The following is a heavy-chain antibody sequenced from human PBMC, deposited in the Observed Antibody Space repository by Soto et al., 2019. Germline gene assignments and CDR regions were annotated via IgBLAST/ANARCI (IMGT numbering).Heavy chain of an antibody. Sequence: ASVKVSCKASGYTFTSYDINWVRQATGQGLEWMGWMNPNSGNTGYAQQFQGRVTMTRNTSISTAYMELGSLRSEDTAVYYCARDPYYYGSGSYYTTEGLDYWGQGTLVTVSS. CDR1: GYTFTSYD. V-gene: IGHV1-8*01. J-gene: IGHJ4*02. D-gene: IGHD3-10*01. CDR3: ARDPYYYGSGSYYTTEGLDY. CDR2: MNPNSGNT.